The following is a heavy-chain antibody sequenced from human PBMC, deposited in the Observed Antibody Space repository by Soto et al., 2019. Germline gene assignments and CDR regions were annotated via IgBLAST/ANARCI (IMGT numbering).Heavy chain of an antibody. D-gene: IGHD4-4*01. CDR3: ARNQHSKSYYSYGMDV. CDR1: GGTFSSYA. V-gene: IGHV1-69*06. J-gene: IGHJ6*01. CDR2: IIPIFGTA. Sequence: QLQLVQSGAEVKKPGSSVKVSCKASGGTFSSYAISWVRQAPGQGLEWMGGIIPIFGTANYAQKFQGRVTITADKSTSTAYMELRSLRSEETAVYYCARNQHSKSYYSYGMDVWGQGDTVTVSS.